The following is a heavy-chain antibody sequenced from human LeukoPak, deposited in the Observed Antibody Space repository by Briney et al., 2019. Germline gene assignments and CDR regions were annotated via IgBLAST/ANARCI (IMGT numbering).Heavy chain of an antibody. D-gene: IGHD1-1*01. CDR2: IYYNEDT. V-gene: IGHV4-39*01. CDR3: ARQLAAGNDVFDV. J-gene: IGHJ3*01. Sequence: PSETLSLTCSVSGVSIYSSTYYWAWIRQPPGKGLEFVGSIYYNEDTFHNPSLKSRLTISVDTSANLFSLRLTSVTAADTATYYCARQLAAGNDVFDVWGRGTGVTVSS. CDR1: GVSIYSSTYY.